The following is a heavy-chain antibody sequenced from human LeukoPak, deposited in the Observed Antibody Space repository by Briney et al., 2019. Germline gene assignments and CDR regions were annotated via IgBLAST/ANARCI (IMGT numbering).Heavy chain of an antibody. CDR1: GDSINSLDL. D-gene: IGHD3-22*01. CDR2: MYLSGTT. J-gene: IGHJ4*02. V-gene: IGHV4-4*02. Sequence: SETLSLTCTVSGDSINSLDLWSWVRQPPRKGLEWIGEMYLSGTTHSNPSVKSRVTISIDKSKNQFFLNLSSVTAADTAVYYCAGLVGRYSSGLYYYYFDYWGQGTLVTVSS. CDR3: AGLVGRYSSGLYYYYFDY.